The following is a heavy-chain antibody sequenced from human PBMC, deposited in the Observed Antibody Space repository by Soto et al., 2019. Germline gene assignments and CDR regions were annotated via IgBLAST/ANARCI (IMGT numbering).Heavy chain of an antibody. CDR3: ARGDYIWGSYRSYYFDY. CDR1: GYTFTGYY. J-gene: IGHJ4*02. D-gene: IGHD3-16*02. V-gene: IGHV1-2*04. Sequence: ASVKVSCKASGYTFTGYYMHWVRQAPGQGLEWTGWINPNSGGTNYAQKFQGWVTMTRDTSISTAYMELSRLRSDDTAVYYCARGDYIWGSYRSYYFDYWGQGTLVTVSS. CDR2: INPNSGGT.